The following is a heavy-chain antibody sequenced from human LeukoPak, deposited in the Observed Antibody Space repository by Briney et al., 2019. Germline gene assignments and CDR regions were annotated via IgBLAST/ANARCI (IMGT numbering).Heavy chain of an antibody. D-gene: IGHD2-2*01. CDR2: FDPEDGET. J-gene: IGHJ3*02. CDR3: ATAQPGYCSSTSCHGDAFDI. Sequence: ASVKVSCKVSGYTLTELSMHWVRQARGKGLEWMGCFDPEDGETIYAQKFQGRVTMTEDTSTDTAYMELSSLRSEDTAVYYCATAQPGYCSSTSCHGDAFDIWGQGTMVTVSS. V-gene: IGHV1-24*01. CDR1: GYTLTELS.